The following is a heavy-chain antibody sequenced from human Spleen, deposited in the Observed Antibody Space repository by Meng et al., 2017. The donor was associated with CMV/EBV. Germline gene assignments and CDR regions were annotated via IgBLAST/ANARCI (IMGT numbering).Heavy chain of an antibody. D-gene: IGHD6-6*01. CDR3: ATSRGYTTSSAWFDP. J-gene: IGHJ5*02. V-gene: IGHV3-48*04. CDR2: VSSSSRTI. Sequence: GGSLRLSCAASGFTFRIYPMNWVRQAPGKGLEWVANVSSSSRTISYADSVKGRFTIFRDNAKNSLYLQMSSLRPDDTATYYCATSRGYTTSSAWFDPWGQGTLVTVSS. CDR1: GFTFRIYP.